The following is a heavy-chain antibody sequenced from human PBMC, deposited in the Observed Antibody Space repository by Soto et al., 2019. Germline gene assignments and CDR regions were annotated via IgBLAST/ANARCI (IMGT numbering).Heavy chain of an antibody. V-gene: IGHV5-51*01. J-gene: IGHJ6*02. CDR3: ARHGSDIVGVPAADYYYYGMDV. CDR1: GYSFTSYW. CDR2: IYPGDSDT. D-gene: IGHD2-2*01. Sequence: PGESLKISCKGSGYSFTSYWIGWVRQMPGKGLEWMGIIYPGDSDTRYSPSFQGQVTISADKSISTAYLQWSSLKASDTAMYYCARHGSDIVGVPAADYYYYGMDVWGQGTTVTVSS.